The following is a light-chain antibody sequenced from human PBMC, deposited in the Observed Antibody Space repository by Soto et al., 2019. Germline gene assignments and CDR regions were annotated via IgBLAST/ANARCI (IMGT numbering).Light chain of an antibody. J-gene: IGLJ3*02. Sequence: QSALTQPASVSGSPGQSISVSCTGTSSDVGKYKFVSWYQQHPGKAPKLLIYEGTKWPSGVSNRFSGSKSGNTASLTISGLQAEDEADYYCCSHAGGGTLVFGGGTKLTVL. CDR2: EGT. CDR1: SSDVGKYKF. CDR3: CSHAGGGTLV. V-gene: IGLV2-23*01.